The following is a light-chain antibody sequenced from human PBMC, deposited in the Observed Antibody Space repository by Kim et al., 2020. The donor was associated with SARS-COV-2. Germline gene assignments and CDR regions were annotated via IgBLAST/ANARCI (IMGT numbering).Light chain of an antibody. CDR3: QQYKNWPWT. CDR2: GAS. CDR1: QSVSSN. V-gene: IGKV3-15*01. J-gene: IGKJ1*01. Sequence: EIVMTQSPVTLSVSPGERVTLSCRASQSVSSNLAWYQQKPGLAPGLLIYGASTRASGIPARFSGSGSGTEFTLTISSLQSEDFAVYYCQQYKNWPWTFGQGTKVEI.